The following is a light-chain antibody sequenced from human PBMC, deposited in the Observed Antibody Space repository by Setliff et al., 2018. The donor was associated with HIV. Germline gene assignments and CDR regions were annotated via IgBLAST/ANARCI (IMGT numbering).Light chain of an antibody. CDR1: SPNIGAGFD. CDR3: QSYDSSLSGYV. Sequence: QSVLTQQPSVSGAPGQRVTISCTGRSPNIGAGFDVHWYQQFPGTAPKLLIYSFTNRPSGVPDRFSGSKSGTSASLAIAGLQAEDEADYYCQSYDSSLSGYVFGTGTKVTVL. CDR2: SFT. V-gene: IGLV1-40*01. J-gene: IGLJ1*01.